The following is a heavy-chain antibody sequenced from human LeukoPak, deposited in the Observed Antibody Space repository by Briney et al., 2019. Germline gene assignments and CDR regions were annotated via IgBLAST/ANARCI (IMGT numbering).Heavy chain of an antibody. J-gene: IGHJ6*03. CDR3: AKDGGRRYGSGSYMDV. D-gene: IGHD3-10*01. Sequence: GGSLRLSCAASGFTFSSYDMSWVRQAPGKGLEWVSSVSVSVGSTYYADSVKGRFTISRDNSKNTLYLQMNSLRAEDTAVYYCAKDGGRRYGSGSYMDVWGKGTTVTISS. CDR1: GFTFSSYD. V-gene: IGHV3-23*01. CDR2: VSVSVGST.